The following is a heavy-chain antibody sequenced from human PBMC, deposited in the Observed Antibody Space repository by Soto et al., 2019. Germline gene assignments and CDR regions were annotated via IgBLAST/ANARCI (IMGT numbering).Heavy chain of an antibody. V-gene: IGHV1-18*01. CDR2: ISIYNGNT. CDR1: GYDFTKYG. Sequence: QVELVQSGPEVKTPGASVKVSCKTSGYDFTKYGVTWVRQAPGQGLEWVGWISIYNGNTKYGEKVQGRFTMTRDVSASTASMELTGLTSDDTAIYYCARDDPDIVAIDFWGQGTPVTVSS. CDR3: ARDDPDIVAIDF. J-gene: IGHJ4*02. D-gene: IGHD5-12*01.